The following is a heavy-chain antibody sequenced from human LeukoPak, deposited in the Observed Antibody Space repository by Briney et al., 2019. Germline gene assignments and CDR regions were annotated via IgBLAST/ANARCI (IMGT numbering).Heavy chain of an antibody. Sequence: PGGSLRLSCAASGFTFSSYWMSWVRQAPGKGLEWVANIKQDGSEKYYVDSVKGRFTISRDNAKNSLYLQMDSLRAEDTAVYYCARWYYYDSSGSHDYWGQGTLVTVSS. V-gene: IGHV3-7*01. J-gene: IGHJ4*02. CDR3: ARWYYYDSSGSHDY. CDR1: GFTFSSYW. D-gene: IGHD3-22*01. CDR2: IKQDGSEK.